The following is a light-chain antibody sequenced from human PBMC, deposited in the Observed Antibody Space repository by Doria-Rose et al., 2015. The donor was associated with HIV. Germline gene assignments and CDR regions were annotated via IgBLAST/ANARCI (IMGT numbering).Light chain of an antibody. CDR3: QQSFSTPRT. CDR2: AAS. J-gene: IGKJ1*01. Sequence: DIQVTQSPSSLSASVGDRVTITCRASQNINRFLNWYQQKPGKVPKVLIYAASSLQSGVPSRFSGSGSGTDFTLTISSLQPEDFATYYCQQSFSTPRTFGQGTKVEIK. CDR1: QNINRF. V-gene: IGKV1-39*01.